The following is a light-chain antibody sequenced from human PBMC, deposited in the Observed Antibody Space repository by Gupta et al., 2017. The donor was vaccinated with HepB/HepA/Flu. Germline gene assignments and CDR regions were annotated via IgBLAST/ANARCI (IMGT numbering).Light chain of an antibody. CDR2: RGN. CDR3: SYRDSSGSQDL. V-gene: IGLV3-19*01. CDR1: SLRTFY. J-gene: IGLJ3*02. Sequence: SSELTHDPAVSVAVGQTGKITCQGDSLRTFYASWYQQKPGQAPLMFLLRGNNQPPGIPDRGLCCCAAKNASSVTIGDKPGEEADEYCSYRDSSGSQDLFGGGTKMTVL.